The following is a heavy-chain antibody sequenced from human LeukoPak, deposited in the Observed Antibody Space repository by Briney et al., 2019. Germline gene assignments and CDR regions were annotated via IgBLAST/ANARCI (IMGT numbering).Heavy chain of an antibody. J-gene: IGHJ4*02. D-gene: IGHD6-19*01. V-gene: IGHV4-34*01. CDR3: ARYWGSGWTFDY. CDR1: GGSFSGYY. CDR2: IKHSGST. Sequence: SETLSLTCAVYGGSFSGYYWSWIRQPPGKGLEWIGEIKHSGSTNYNPSLKSRVTISVDTSKNQFSLKLSSVTAADTAVYYCARYWGSGWTFDYWGQGTLVTVSS.